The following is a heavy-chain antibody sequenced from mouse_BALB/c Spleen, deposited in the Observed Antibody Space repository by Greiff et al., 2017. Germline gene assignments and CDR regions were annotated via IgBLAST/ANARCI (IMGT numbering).Heavy chain of an antibody. CDR1: EYEFPSHY. J-gene: IGHJ3*01. D-gene: IGHD4-1*01. CDR2: INSDGGST. V-gene: IGHV5-2*01. CDR3: AIHVTGTDWFAY. Sequence: EVQLVESGGGLVQPGESLKLSCESNEYEFPSHYMSWVRKTPEKRLELVAAINSDGGSTYYPDTMERRFTISSDNTKKTLYLQMSSLRSEDTALYYCAIHVTGTDWFAYWGQGTLLTVSA.